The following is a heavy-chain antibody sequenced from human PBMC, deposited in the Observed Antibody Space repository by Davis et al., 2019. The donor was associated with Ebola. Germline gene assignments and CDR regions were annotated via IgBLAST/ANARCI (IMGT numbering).Heavy chain of an antibody. J-gene: IGHJ4*02. CDR2: IYYSGST. V-gene: IGHV4-59*08. D-gene: IGHD1-26*01. CDR3: ARIDQWELPLFDY. CDR1: GGSISSYY. Sequence: SETLSLTCTVSGGSISSYYWSWIRQPPGKGLEWIGYIYYSGSTNYNPSLQSRVTISVDTSKNQFSLNLSSVTAADTAVYYCARIDQWELPLFDYWGQGTLVTVPS.